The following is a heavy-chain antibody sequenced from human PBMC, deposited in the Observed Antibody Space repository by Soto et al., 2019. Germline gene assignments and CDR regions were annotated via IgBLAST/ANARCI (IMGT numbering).Heavy chain of an antibody. CDR2: IYYSGST. CDR3: ARQPYCSSTSCDPFSIRFDP. D-gene: IGHD2-2*01. Sequence: QLQLQESGPGLVKPSETLSLTCTVSGGSISSSSYYWGWIRQPPGKGLEWIGSIYYSGSTYNNPSIKSRVTLSVDTSKNQFSLKLSSGTTADTAVYYCARQPYCSSTSCDPFSIRFDPWGQGTLFTVSS. V-gene: IGHV4-39*01. CDR1: GGSISSSSYY. J-gene: IGHJ5*02.